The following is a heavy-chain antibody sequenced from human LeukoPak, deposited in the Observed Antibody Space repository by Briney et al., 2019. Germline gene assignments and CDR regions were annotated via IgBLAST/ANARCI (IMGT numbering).Heavy chain of an antibody. D-gene: IGHD7-27*01. V-gene: IGHV4-59*01. CDR2: IYYSGST. J-gene: IGHJ4*02. CDR1: GGSISSYY. CDR3: ARDLGTSGRFDY. Sequence: SETLSLTCTVSGGSISSYYWSWIRQPPGKGLEWIGYIYYSGSTNYNPSLKSRVTISVDTSKNQFSLKLSSVTAADTAVYYCARDLGTSGRFDYWGQGTLVTVSS.